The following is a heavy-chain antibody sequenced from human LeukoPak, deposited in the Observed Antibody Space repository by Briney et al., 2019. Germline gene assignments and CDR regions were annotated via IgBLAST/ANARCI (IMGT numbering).Heavy chain of an antibody. D-gene: IGHD4-17*01. Sequence: SETLSLTCAVYGGSFSGYYWSWIRQPPGKGLEWIGEINHSGSTNYNPSLKSRVTISVDTSKNQFSLKLSSVTAADTAVYYCARDDGDSTMGYYFDYWGQGTLVTVSS. CDR3: ARDDGDSTMGYYFDY. CDR2: INHSGST. CDR1: GGSFSGYY. V-gene: IGHV4-34*01. J-gene: IGHJ4*02.